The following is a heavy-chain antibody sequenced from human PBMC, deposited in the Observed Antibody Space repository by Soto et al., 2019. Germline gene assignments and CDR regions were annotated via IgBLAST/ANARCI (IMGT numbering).Heavy chain of an antibody. V-gene: IGHV3-73*01. Sequence: EVQLVESGGGLVKLGGSLKFSCEAPGFTVGASAVHWSGQASGKGRDGLGGIRSKTNSYATAYAASVKGRFTISRDDSKNTAYLQMNSLKTEDTAVYYCTSHLGELSFPRAFDIWGQGTMVTVSS. CDR2: IRSKTNSYAT. J-gene: IGHJ3*02. CDR3: TSHLGELSFPRAFDI. CDR1: GFTVGASA. D-gene: IGHD3-16*02.